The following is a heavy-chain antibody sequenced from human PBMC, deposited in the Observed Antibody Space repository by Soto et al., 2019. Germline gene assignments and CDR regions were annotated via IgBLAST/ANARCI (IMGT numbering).Heavy chain of an antibody. J-gene: IGHJ6*03. V-gene: IGHV3-7*01. CDR3: ARGRMVRGVTFYYYYYMDV. CDR1: GFTFSFYW. CDR2: IKEDGSEK. Sequence: EVQLVESGGGLVQPGGSLRLSCAASGFTFSFYWMSWVRQAPGKGLEWVANIKEDGSEKYYVDSVKGRFTISRDHAKNSLYLQMNSLRAEATAVYYCARGRMVRGVTFYYYYYMDVWGKGTTVTVS. D-gene: IGHD3-10*01.